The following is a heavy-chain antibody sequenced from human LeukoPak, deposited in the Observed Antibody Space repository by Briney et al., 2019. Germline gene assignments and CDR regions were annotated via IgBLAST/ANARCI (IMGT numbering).Heavy chain of an antibody. J-gene: IGHJ4*02. CDR1: GFTFSSYS. CDR3: ARVSIAAAGRGSFDY. Sequence: PGGSLRLSCAASGFTFSSYSMNWVRQAPGKGLEWVSYISSGSGTIYYADSVKGRFTISRDTAKNSLYLQMNSLRAEDTAVYYCARVSIAAAGRGSFDYWGQGTLVTVSS. V-gene: IGHV3-48*01. CDR2: ISSGSGTI. D-gene: IGHD6-13*01.